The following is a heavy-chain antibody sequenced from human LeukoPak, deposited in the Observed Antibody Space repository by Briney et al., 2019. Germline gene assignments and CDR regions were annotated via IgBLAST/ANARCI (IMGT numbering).Heavy chain of an antibody. J-gene: IGHJ4*02. Sequence: ASVKVSCKASGYTFTGYYMHWVRQAPGQGPEWMGWINPNSGGTNYAQKFQGRVTMTRDTSISTAYMELSRLRSDDTVVHYCARDLRFLEWLTDHWGQGPLVTVSS. CDR2: INPNSGGT. CDR3: ARDLRFLEWLTDH. D-gene: IGHD3-3*01. V-gene: IGHV1-2*02. CDR1: GYTFTGYY.